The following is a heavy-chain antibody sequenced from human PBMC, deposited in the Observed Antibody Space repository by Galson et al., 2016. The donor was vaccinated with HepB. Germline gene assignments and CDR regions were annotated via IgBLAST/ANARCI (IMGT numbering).Heavy chain of an antibody. CDR2: INTAKGNT. V-gene: IGHV1-3*04. D-gene: IGHD3-10*01. CDR1: GYTFSSYA. Sequence: SVKVSCKASGYTFSSYAIHWVRQAPGQRLEWMGWINTAKGNTHYSQKFQGRVIITRDTFASTAYMELSSLRSEDTAVYYCATTYGSGVTNWFDPWGQGTLATVS. J-gene: IGHJ5*02. CDR3: ATTYGSGVTNWFDP.